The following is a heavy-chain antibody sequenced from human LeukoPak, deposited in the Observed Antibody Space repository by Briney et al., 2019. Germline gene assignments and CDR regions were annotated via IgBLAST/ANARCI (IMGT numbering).Heavy chain of an antibody. CDR3: TGDTGGASNDH. CDR1: GYSISSAYY. CDR2: IHHTGTT. D-gene: IGHD4-11*01. Sequence: SETLTLTCAVSGYSISSAYYWGWIRQPPGKGLEWIGSIHHTGTTYYKPSFKSLATISLATCKNQFSLKLSSVTAADTAVYYCTGDTGGASNDHWGQGTLVTVTS. V-gene: IGHV4-38-2*02. J-gene: IGHJ4*02.